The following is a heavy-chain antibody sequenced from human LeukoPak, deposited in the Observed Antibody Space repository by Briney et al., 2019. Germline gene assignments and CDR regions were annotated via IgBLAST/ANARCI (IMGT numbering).Heavy chain of an antibody. D-gene: IGHD3-22*01. J-gene: IGHJ5*02. V-gene: IGHV1-2*06. CDR2: INPNSGGT. CDR1: GYTFTGYY. Sequence: ASVKVSCKASGYTFTGYYMHWVRQAPGQGLEWMGRINPNSGGTNYAQKFQGRVTMTRDTSISTAYMELSRLRSDDTAVYYCARVGMIVARNSNWFDPWGQGALVTVSS. CDR3: ARVGMIVARNSNWFDP.